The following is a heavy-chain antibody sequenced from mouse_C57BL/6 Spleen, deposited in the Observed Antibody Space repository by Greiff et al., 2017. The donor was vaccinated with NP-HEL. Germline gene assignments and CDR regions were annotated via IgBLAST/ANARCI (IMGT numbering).Heavy chain of an antibody. Sequence: VQLQQSGPELVKPGASVKIPCKASGYTFTDYNMDWVKQSHGKSLEWIGDINPNNGGTIYNQKFKGKATLTVDKSSSTAYMELRSLTSEDTAVYYCARASITTVVAPHWYFDVWGTGTTVTVSS. CDR1: GYTFTDYN. J-gene: IGHJ1*03. V-gene: IGHV1-18*01. CDR2: INPNNGGT. D-gene: IGHD1-1*01. CDR3: ARASITTVVAPHWYFDV.